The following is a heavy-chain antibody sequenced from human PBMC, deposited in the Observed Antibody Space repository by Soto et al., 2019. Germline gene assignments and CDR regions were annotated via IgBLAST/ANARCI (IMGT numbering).Heavy chain of an antibody. J-gene: IGHJ4*02. CDR3: ARGRGYSYGWYFDY. D-gene: IGHD5-18*01. CDR2: INWNGGST. V-gene: IGHV3-20*04. Sequence: EVQLAESGGGVVRPGGSLRLSCAASGFTFDDNGMSWVRQAPGKGLEWVSGINWNGGSTGYADSVKGRFTISRDNAKNSLYLQMNSLRADDTALYYCARGRGYSYGWYFDYWGQGTLVTVSS. CDR1: GFTFDDNG.